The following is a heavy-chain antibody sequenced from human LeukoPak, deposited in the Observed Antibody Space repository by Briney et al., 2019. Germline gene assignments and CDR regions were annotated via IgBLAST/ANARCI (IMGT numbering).Heavy chain of an antibody. Sequence: GGSLRLSCAASGFTFSSYGMNWVRQAPGKGLEWVSSISSSSSYIYYADSVKGRFTISRDNAKNSLYLQMNSLRAEDTAVYYCARDQTYYYDSSGYSTPPTKEYWGQGTLVTVSS. J-gene: IGHJ4*02. V-gene: IGHV3-21*01. CDR1: GFTFSSYG. CDR2: ISSSSSYI. CDR3: ARDQTYYYDSSGYSTPPTKEY. D-gene: IGHD3-22*01.